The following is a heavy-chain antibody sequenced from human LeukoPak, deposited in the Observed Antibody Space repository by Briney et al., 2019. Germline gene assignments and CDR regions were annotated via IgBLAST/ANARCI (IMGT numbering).Heavy chain of an antibody. J-gene: IGHJ5*02. CDR3: ARVRDIVVVPAAAKFDP. CDR1: GGSISSGDYY. V-gene: IGHV4-30-4*08. Sequence: ASETLSLTCTVSGGSISSGDYYWSWIRQPPGKGLEWIGYIYYSGSTYYNPSLKSRVTISVDTSKNQFSLKLSSVTAADTAVYYCARVRDIVVVPAAAKFDPWGQGTLVTVSS. CDR2: IYYSGST. D-gene: IGHD2-2*01.